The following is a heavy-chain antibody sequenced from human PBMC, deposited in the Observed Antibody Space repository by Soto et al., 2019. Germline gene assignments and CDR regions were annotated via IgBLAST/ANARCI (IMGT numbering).Heavy chain of an antibody. CDR3: ARVRVGSLSFDY. CDR2: IIPIFGTA. D-gene: IGHD2-2*01. CDR1: GGTFSSYA. Sequence: ASVKVSCKASGGTFSSYAISWVRQAPGQGLEWMGGIIPIFGTANYAQKFQGRVTITADKSTSTAYMELSSLRSEDTAVYYCARVRVGSLSFDYWGQGTLVTVSS. V-gene: IGHV1-69*06. J-gene: IGHJ4*02.